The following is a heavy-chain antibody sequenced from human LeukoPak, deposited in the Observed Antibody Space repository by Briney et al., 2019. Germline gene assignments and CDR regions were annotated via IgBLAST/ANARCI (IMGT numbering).Heavy chain of an antibody. CDR1: GFNFDDYA. V-gene: IGHV3-9*01. CDR2: INWKTGNG. Sequence: GGSLRLSCAVSGFNFDDYAMHWVRQAPGRGLEWVSGINWKTGNGIYADSVKGRFTISRDNAKNSLYLQMSSLRAENTALYYCTRRAARWQFDLWGRGTLLTVSS. CDR3: TRRAARWQFDL. D-gene: IGHD5-24*01. J-gene: IGHJ2*01.